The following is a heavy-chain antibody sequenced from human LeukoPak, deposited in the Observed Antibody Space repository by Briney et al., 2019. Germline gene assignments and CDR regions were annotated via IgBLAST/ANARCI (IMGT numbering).Heavy chain of an antibody. V-gene: IGHV3-30*18. D-gene: IGHD3-22*01. J-gene: IGHJ4*02. CDR3: AKGTERLLPYYFDY. Sequence: GRSLRLSCAASGFSFRNYGMHWVRQAPGKGLEWVAVVSYDGSNEYYADSVKGRFTISRDNSKTTVYLQMTSLTDEDTAMYYCAKGTERLLPYYFDYWGQGTLVTVSS. CDR1: GFSFRNYG. CDR2: VSYDGSNE.